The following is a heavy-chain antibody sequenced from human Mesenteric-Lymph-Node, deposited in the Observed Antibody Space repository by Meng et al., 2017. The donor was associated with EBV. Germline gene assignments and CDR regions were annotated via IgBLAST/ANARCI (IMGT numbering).Heavy chain of an antibody. CDR1: GGSISSSNYY. Sequence: QLQLQGSGPGLLEPSETLSLTCTVSGGSISSSNYYWGWIRQPPGKGLEWIGSIYYSGNTYYNPSLKSRVTISVDTSKNQFSLKLTSVTAADTAVYYCARWATVTYFFDYWGQGTLVTVSS. CDR2: IYYSGNT. J-gene: IGHJ4*02. CDR3: ARWATVTYFFDY. D-gene: IGHD4-17*01. V-gene: IGHV4-39*07.